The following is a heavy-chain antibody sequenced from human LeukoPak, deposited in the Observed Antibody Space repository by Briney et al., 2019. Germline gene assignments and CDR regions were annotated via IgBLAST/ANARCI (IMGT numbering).Heavy chain of an antibody. D-gene: IGHD3-10*01. CDR3: ARIELLWFGELLYWDWFDP. CDR1: GFTFSSYG. J-gene: IGHJ5*02. CDR2: IRYDGSNK. V-gene: IGHV3-30*02. Sequence: PGGSLRLPCAASGFTFSSYGMHWVRQAPGKGLEWVAFIRYDGSNKYYADSVKGRFTISRDNSKNTLYLQMNSLRAEDTAVYYCARIELLWFGELLYWDWFDPWGQGTLVTVSS.